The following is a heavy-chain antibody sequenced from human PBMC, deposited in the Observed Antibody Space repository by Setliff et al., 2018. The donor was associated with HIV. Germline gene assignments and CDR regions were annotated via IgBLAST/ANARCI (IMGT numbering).Heavy chain of an antibody. CDR3: ARVPSGLWFGKWGN. J-gene: IGHJ4*02. CDR2: ISNSGSN. D-gene: IGHD3-10*01. Sequence: PSETLSLTCSVSGGSISSGGHYWNWIRQHPGRGLEWIGYISNSGSNYYNPSLKGRLTLSVDPSKNHFTLNLTSVTAADTAVYYCARVPSGLWFGKWGNWGQGTLVTVSS. CDR1: GGSISSGGHY. V-gene: IGHV4-31*03.